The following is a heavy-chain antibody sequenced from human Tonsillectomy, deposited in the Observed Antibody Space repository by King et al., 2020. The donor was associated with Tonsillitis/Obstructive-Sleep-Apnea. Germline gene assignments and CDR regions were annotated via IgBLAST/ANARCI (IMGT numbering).Heavy chain of an antibody. CDR3: ARNRRADAFDI. J-gene: IGHJ3*02. V-gene: IGHV1-46*01. CDR2: INPSGGST. CDR1: GYTFTNYY. D-gene: IGHD1-14*01. Sequence: QLVQSGAEVKKPGASVKVSCKASGYTFTNYYMHWVRQAPGQGLEWMGIINPSGGSTSYAQKFQGRDTMTRDTSTSTVYMELSSLRSEDTAVYYCARNRRADAFDIWGQGTMVTVSS.